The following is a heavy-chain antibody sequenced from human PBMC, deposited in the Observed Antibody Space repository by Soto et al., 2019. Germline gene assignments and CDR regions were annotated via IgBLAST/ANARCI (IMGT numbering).Heavy chain of an antibody. CDR3: ASSMVYASGLIRYYYYYMDV. Sequence: GGSLRLSCAASGFTFSSYAMSWVRQAPGKGLEWVSAISGSGGSTYYADSVKGRFTISRDNSKNTLYLQMNSLRAEDTAVYYCASSMVYASGLIRYYYYYMDVWGKGTTVTVSS. J-gene: IGHJ6*03. V-gene: IGHV3-23*01. CDR1: GFTFSSYA. D-gene: IGHD2-8*01. CDR2: ISGSGGST.